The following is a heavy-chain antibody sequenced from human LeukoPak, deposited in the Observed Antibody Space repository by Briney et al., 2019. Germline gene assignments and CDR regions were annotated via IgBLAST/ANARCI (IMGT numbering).Heavy chain of an antibody. D-gene: IGHD3-22*01. CDR3: ARDCFTYYYDGSGCQDAFDI. CDR2: IYHSGST. CDR1: GGSISSSNW. Sequence: SETLSLTCAVSGGSISSSNWWSWVRQPPGKGLEWIGEIYHSGSTNYNPSLKSRVTISVDKSKNQFSLKLSSVTAADTAVYYCARDCFTYYYDGSGCQDAFDIWGQGTMVTVSS. J-gene: IGHJ3*02. V-gene: IGHV4-4*02.